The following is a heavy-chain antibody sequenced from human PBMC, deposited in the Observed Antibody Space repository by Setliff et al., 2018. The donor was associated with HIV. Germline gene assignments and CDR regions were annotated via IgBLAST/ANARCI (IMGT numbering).Heavy chain of an antibody. D-gene: IGHD1-26*01. CDR2: IIPIYGTP. CDR3: ARDRRRMSDDSTLLYMDV. V-gene: IGHV1-69*13. CDR1: GGTFSSYA. J-gene: IGHJ6*03. Sequence: SVKVSCKASGGTFSSYAISWVRQAPGQGLEWMGGIIPIYGTPNYAQKFQGRVTITADESTSTAYMELSSLRYEDTAVYYCARDRRRMSDDSTLLYMDVWGKGTKVTVSS.